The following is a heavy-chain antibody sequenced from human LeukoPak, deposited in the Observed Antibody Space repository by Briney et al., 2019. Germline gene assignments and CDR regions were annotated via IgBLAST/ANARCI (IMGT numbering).Heavy chain of an antibody. CDR1: GYTLTELS. Sequence: ASVKVSCKVSGYTLTELSMHWVRQAPGKGLEWMGGFDPEDGETIYAQKFQGRVTMTEDTSTDTAYMELSSLRSEDTAVYYCATEPYSGSYYGDDYWGQGTLVTVSS. V-gene: IGHV1-24*01. CDR2: FDPEDGET. J-gene: IGHJ4*02. D-gene: IGHD1-26*01. CDR3: ATEPYSGSYYGDDY.